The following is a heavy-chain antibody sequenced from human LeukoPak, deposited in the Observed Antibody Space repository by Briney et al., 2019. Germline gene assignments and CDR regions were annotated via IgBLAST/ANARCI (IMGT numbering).Heavy chain of an antibody. Sequence: SETLSLTCTVSGGSISSSSYYWGWIRQPPGKGLEWIGSIYYSGSTYYHPSLKSRVTITVDTSKNQFSLKLSSVTAADTAVYVCARHRGYYRGEVDYWGQGTLVTVSS. V-gene: IGHV4-39*01. J-gene: IGHJ4*02. CDR2: IYYSGST. D-gene: IGHD3-22*01. CDR3: ARHRGYYRGEVDY. CDR1: GGSISSSSYY.